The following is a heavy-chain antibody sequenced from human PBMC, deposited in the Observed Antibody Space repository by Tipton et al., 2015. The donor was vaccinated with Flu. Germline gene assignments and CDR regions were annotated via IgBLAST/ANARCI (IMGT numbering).Heavy chain of an antibody. V-gene: IGHV4-61*01. J-gene: IGHJ3*02. D-gene: IGHD1-7*01. CDR2: VSYRGST. CDR1: GTSVNSGSYC. Sequence: TLSLTCSVSGTSVNSGSYCWSWIRQPPGKGLEWIGYVSYRGSTNYNPSLKSRVTISSDTSKNQFSLTLTSVTTADTAVYYCARDDENYMDAFDIWGQGTVVTVSS. CDR3: ARDDENYMDAFDI.